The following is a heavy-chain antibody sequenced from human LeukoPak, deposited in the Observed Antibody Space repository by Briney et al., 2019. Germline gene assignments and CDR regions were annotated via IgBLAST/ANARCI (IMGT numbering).Heavy chain of an antibody. Sequence: SGTLSLTCAVSGGSISSSNWWSWVRQPPGKGLEWIGEIYHSGSTNYNPSLKSRVTISVDKSKNQFSLKLSSVTAADTAVYYCARDHVSSGYYGDFDYWGQGTLVTVSS. CDR1: GGSISSSNW. CDR3: ARDHVSSGYYGDFDY. J-gene: IGHJ4*02. D-gene: IGHD3-22*01. V-gene: IGHV4-4*02. CDR2: IYHSGST.